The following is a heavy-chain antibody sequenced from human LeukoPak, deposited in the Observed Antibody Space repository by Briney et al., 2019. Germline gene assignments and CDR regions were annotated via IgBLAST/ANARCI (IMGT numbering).Heavy chain of an antibody. J-gene: IGHJ4*02. CDR2: ISGSGGST. CDR3: AKPHLGGYDLFDY. Sequence: GGSLRHSCAASGFTFSSYAMSWVRQAPGKGLEWVSAISGSGGSTYYADSVKGRFTISRDNSKNTLYLQMNSLRAEDTAVYYCAKPHLGGYDLFDYWGQGTLVTVSS. CDR1: GFTFSSYA. V-gene: IGHV3-23*01. D-gene: IGHD5-12*01.